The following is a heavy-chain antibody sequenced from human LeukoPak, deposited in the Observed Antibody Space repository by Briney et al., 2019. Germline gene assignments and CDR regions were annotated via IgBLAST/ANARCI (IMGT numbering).Heavy chain of an antibody. CDR1: GITVSSNY. V-gene: IGHV3-53*01. Sequence: PGGSLRLSCAATGITVSSNYISWVRQAPGKGLEWVSVIYSGGSTYYADSVEGRFTISRDTSKNTVYLQMNSLRAEDTAVYYCARPSIAAAGGYFDYWGQGTLVTVSS. CDR3: ARPSIAAAGGYFDY. D-gene: IGHD6-13*01. CDR2: IYSGGST. J-gene: IGHJ4*02.